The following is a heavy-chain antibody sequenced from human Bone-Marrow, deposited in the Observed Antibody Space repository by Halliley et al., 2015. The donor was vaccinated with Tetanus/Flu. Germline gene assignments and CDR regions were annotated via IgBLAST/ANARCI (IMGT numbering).Heavy chain of an antibody. V-gene: IGHV4-4*02. D-gene: IGHD3-10*01. J-gene: IGHJ6*02. CDR3: ASGDPSFGEYGLDV. Sequence: MGEIYAGGTPTYSPSLKSRIPISTDRSNNQFSLPLNSVPAADTATYYCASGDPSFGEYGLDVWGRGTTVTVSS. CDR2: IYAGGTP.